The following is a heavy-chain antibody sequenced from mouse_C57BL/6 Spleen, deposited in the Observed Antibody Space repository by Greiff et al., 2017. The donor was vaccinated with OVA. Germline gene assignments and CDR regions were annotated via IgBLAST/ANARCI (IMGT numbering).Heavy chain of an antibody. CDR1: GFNIKDYY. Sequence: EVQLQESGAELVKPGASVKLSCTASGFNIKDYYMHWVKQRTEQGLEWIGRIDPEDGETKYAPKFQGKATITADTSSNTAYLQLSSLTSEDTAVYYCAQGDYDALYYYAMDYWGQGTSVTVSS. CDR3: AQGDYDALYYYAMDY. J-gene: IGHJ4*01. CDR2: IDPEDGET. V-gene: IGHV14-2*01. D-gene: IGHD2-4*01.